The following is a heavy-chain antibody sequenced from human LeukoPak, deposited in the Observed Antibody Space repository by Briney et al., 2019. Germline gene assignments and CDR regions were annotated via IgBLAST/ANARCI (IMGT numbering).Heavy chain of an antibody. V-gene: IGHV4-39*07. CDR3: ARDLHCSSTSCSLPYYFDY. Sequence: SETLSLTCAVSGGSISSSSYYWGWIRQPPGKGLEWIGSIYYSGSTYYNPSLKSRVTISVDTSKNQFSLKLSSVTAADTAVYYCARDLHCSSTSCSLPYYFDYWGQGTLVTVSS. CDR1: GGSISSSSYY. CDR2: IYYSGST. D-gene: IGHD2-2*01. J-gene: IGHJ4*02.